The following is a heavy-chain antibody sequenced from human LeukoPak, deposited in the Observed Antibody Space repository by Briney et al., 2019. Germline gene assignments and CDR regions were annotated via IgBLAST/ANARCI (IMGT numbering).Heavy chain of an antibody. J-gene: IGHJ4*02. D-gene: IGHD5-12*01. Sequence: GGSLRLSCAASGFTFSSYAMHWVCQAPGKGLEWVALITYDGSSKYYADSVKGRFTISRDNSKNTLYLQMSSLRAEDTAVYYCAREQRGYDCYYWGQGTLVTVSS. V-gene: IGHV3-30-3*01. CDR3: AREQRGYDCYY. CDR1: GFTFSSYA. CDR2: ITYDGSSK.